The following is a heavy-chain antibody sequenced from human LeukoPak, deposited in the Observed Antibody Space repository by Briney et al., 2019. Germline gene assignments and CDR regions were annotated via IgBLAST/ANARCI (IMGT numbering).Heavy chain of an antibody. V-gene: IGHV3-48*01. CDR1: GFTFSSYS. CDR3: ARGSLTGFWSGYYTN. CDR2: ISSSSSTI. J-gene: IGHJ4*02. D-gene: IGHD3-3*01. Sequence: PGGSLRLSCAASGFTFSSYSMNWVRQAPGKGLEWVSYISSSSSTIYYADSVKGRFTISRDNAKNSLYLQMNSLRAEDTAVYYCARGSLTGFWSGYYTNWGQGTLVTVSS.